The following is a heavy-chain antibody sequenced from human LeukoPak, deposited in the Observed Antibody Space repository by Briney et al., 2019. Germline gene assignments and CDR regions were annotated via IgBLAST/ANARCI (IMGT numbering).Heavy chain of an antibody. D-gene: IGHD6-19*01. CDR1: GDSITTFD. V-gene: IGHV4-4*07. J-gene: IGHJ4*02. CDR3: ARHSPTGWYYFDS. Sequence: SETLSLTCSVSGDSITTFDWSWIGQPAGKGLEWVGQVFTSGTTAYSASLKSRLTISLDKSNNQVSLKLISVTAADTAVYYCARHSPTGWYYFDSWGQGALVIVSS. CDR2: VFTSGTT.